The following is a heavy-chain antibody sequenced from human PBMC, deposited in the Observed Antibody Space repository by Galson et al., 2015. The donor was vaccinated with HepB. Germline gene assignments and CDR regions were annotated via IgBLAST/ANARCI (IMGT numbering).Heavy chain of an antibody. D-gene: IGHD5-24*01. V-gene: IGHV1-69*04. Sequence: SVKVSCKASGGTFSSYAISWVRQAPGQGLEWVGRIIPILGIADYAQKFQGRVTVTADKSTTTAYMELSSLRSEDTAVYYCARRLQFGTGGMDVWGQGTTVTVSS. J-gene: IGHJ6*02. CDR2: IIPILGIA. CDR1: GGTFSSYA. CDR3: ARRLQFGTGGMDV.